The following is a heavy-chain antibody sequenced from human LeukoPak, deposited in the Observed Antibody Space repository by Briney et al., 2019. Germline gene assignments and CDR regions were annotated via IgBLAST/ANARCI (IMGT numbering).Heavy chain of an antibody. D-gene: IGHD2-2*01. CDR3: TRDSAATMPDY. CDR2: INSDGSST. CDR1: GFTFSSYW. Sequence: GGSLRLSCAASGFTFSSYWMHWVRQAPGKGLVWVSRINSDGSSTSYADSVKGRFTISRDNAKNTLYLQMNSLRAEDTAVYYCTRDSAATMPDYWGQGTLVTVSS. J-gene: IGHJ4*02. V-gene: IGHV3-74*01.